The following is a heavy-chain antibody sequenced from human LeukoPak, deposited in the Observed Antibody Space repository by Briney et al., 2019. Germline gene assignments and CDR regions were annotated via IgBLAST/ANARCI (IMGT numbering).Heavy chain of an antibody. D-gene: IGHD2-15*01. V-gene: IGHV3-48*01. CDR1: GFTFSSYS. Sequence: GGSLRLSCAASGFTFSSYSMNWVRQAPGKGLEWVSYISSSSSTIYYADSVKGRFTISRDNSKNTLYLQMNSLRAEDTAVYYCARDPVRYCSGGSCPYYFDYWGQGTLVTVSS. CDR3: ARDPVRYCSGGSCPYYFDY. CDR2: ISSSSSTI. J-gene: IGHJ4*02.